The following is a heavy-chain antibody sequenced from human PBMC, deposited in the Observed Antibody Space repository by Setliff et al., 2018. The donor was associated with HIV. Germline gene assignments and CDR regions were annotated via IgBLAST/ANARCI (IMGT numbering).Heavy chain of an antibody. CDR3: ITDGGLN. CDR2: INQDGNVK. V-gene: IGHV3-7*03. J-gene: IGHJ3*01. D-gene: IGHD3-10*01. Sequence: QPGGSLRLSCTDSGFSSNNYWMSWVRQAPGKGLEWAAHINQDGNVKYYVDSVKGRFTISRDNAKTSIYLQMDSLRVEDTAVYYCITDGGLNWGQGTMVTVSS. CDR1: GFSSNNYW.